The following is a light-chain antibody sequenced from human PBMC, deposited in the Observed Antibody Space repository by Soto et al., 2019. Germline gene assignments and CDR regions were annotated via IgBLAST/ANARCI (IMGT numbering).Light chain of an antibody. V-gene: IGLV2-14*01. Sequence: QSALTQPASVSGSPGQSITISCTGTSSDVGGYNYVSWYQQHPGKAPKLMIYEVTNRPSGVSIRFSGSKSANTASLTISGLQAEDEADYYCSSYTSSSTLLFGGGTKVTVL. CDR2: EVT. CDR3: SSYTSSSTLL. J-gene: IGLJ2*01. CDR1: SSDVGGYNY.